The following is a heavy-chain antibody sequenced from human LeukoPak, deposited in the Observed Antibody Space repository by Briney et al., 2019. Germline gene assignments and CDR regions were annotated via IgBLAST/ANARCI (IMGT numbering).Heavy chain of an antibody. D-gene: IGHD2-2*01. CDR2: IYYSGST. Sequence: SETLSLTCSVSGDSIRSYYWSWIRQPPGKGLEWIGYIYYSGSTNYNPSLKSRVTISVDTSKNQFSLKLSSVTAADTAVYYCGGYCSSTSCPTLDAFDIWGQGTMVTVSS. CDR1: GDSIRSYY. V-gene: IGHV4-59*08. J-gene: IGHJ3*02. CDR3: GGYCSSTSCPTLDAFDI.